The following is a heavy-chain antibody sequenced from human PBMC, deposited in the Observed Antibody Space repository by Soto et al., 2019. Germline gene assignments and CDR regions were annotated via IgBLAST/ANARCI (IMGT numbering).Heavy chain of an antibody. CDR2: LYPGDSET. J-gene: IGHJ4*02. V-gene: IGHV5-51*01. CDR3: ARGYGKGNFDY. Sequence: PGESLKISCKGSGYSFTTYWIGWVRQVSGKGLEWVGILYPGDSETRYSPSFQGQVTISADRSITTAYLQWSSLKASDTAMYYCARGYGKGNFDYWGQGTLVTVSS. CDR1: GYSFTTYW. D-gene: IGHD5-18*01.